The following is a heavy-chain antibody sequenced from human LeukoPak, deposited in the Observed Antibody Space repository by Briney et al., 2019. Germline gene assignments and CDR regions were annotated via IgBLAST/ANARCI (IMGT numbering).Heavy chain of an antibody. Sequence: PSETLSLTCTVSGGSISSTTYYWGWIRQPPGKGLEWIGSIYYSESTYYNPSLKSRATISVDTSKNQFSLKLSSVTAADTAVYYCARHYYGSGRYKNSFDHWGQGTLVTVSS. D-gene: IGHD3-10*01. CDR3: ARHYYGSGRYKNSFDH. V-gene: IGHV4-39*01. J-gene: IGHJ4*02. CDR2: IYYSEST. CDR1: GGSISSTTYY.